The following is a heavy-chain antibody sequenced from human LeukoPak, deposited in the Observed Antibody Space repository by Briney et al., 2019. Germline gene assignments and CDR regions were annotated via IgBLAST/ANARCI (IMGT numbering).Heavy chain of an antibody. CDR2: ISYDGSNK. J-gene: IGHJ6*02. D-gene: IGHD6-19*01. V-gene: IGHV3-30-3*01. Sequence: GGSLRLSCAASGFTFSSYWMHWVRQAPGKGLEWVAVISYDGSNKYYADSVKGRFTIYRDNSKNTLYLQMNSLRAEDTAVYDCASHGSGWPDYYYYGMDVWGQGTTVTVSS. CDR3: ASHGSGWPDYYYYGMDV. CDR1: GFTFSSYW.